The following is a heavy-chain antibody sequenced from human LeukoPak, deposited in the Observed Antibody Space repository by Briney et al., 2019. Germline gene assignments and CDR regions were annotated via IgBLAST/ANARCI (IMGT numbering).Heavy chain of an antibody. D-gene: IGHD1-26*01. CDR2: ISYDGSNK. V-gene: IGHV3-30*03. J-gene: IGHJ4*02. CDR3: ARDSEWGLLRSDY. CDR1: GFTFSSYA. Sequence: GGSLRLSCAASGFTFSSYAMHWVRQAPGKGLEWVAIISYDGSNKNYGDSVKGRFTISRDNSKHTLYLQMNSLRAEDTAVYYCARDSEWGLLRSDYWGQGTLVTVSS.